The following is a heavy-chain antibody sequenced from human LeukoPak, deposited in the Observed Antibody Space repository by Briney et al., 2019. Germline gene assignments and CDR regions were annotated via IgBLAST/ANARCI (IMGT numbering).Heavy chain of an antibody. CDR3: TRDLLGYYYDSSGYYYIPLDY. D-gene: IGHD3-22*01. CDR2: IRGKPYGGTT. V-gene: IGHV3-49*03. Sequence: GGSLRLSCTASGFTFGDYAMSWFRQAPGKGLEWVGFIRGKPYGGTTEYAASVKGRFTISRDDSKSIAYLQMNSLKTEDTAVYYCTRDLLGYYYDSSGYYYIPLDYWGQGTLVTVSS. J-gene: IGHJ4*02. CDR1: GFTFGDYA.